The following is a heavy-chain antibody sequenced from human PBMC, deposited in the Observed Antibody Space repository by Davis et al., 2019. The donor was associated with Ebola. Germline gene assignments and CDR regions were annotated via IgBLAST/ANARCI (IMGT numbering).Heavy chain of an antibody. Sequence: MPSETLSLTCAVYGGSFSGYYWSWIRQSPGKGVEWIGESIDSGSTNYNPSLKSRVTISVDTSKNQFSLKLSSVTAADTAVYYCARDQVGYSYGSSGYYYYGMDVWGQGTTVTVSS. CDR1: GGSFSGYY. D-gene: IGHD5-18*01. CDR3: ARDQVGYSYGSSGYYYYGMDV. J-gene: IGHJ6*02. CDR2: SIDSGST. V-gene: IGHV4-34*12.